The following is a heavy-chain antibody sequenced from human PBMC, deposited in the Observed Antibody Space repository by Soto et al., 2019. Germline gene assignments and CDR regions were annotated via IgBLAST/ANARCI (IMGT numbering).Heavy chain of an antibody. CDR2: MNPNSGNT. J-gene: IGHJ3*02. V-gene: IGHV1-8*01. CDR3: ARPIVVVPAAHKLDAFDI. Sequence: ASVKVSCKASGYTFTSYDINWVRQATGQGLEWMGWMNPNSGNTGYAQKFQGRVTMTRNTCISTAYMELSSLRSEDTAVYYCARPIVVVPAAHKLDAFDIWGQGTMVTVSS. D-gene: IGHD2-2*01. CDR1: GYTFTSYD.